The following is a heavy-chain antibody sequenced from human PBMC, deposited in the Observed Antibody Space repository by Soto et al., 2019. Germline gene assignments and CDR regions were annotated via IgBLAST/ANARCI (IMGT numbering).Heavy chain of an antibody. CDR1: GFTFSSYA. CDR2: ISYDGSNT. Sequence: PGGSLRLSCAASGFTFSSYAMHWVRQAPGKGLEWVAVISYDGSNTYYADSVKGRFTISRDNSKNTLYLQLNSLRAEETAVYYWGRDGHRMERLLRWDYYYCEDVWGQGTTVTVSS. D-gene: IGHD1-1*01. CDR3: GRDGHRMERLLRWDYYYCEDV. V-gene: IGHV3-30-3*01. J-gene: IGHJ6*02.